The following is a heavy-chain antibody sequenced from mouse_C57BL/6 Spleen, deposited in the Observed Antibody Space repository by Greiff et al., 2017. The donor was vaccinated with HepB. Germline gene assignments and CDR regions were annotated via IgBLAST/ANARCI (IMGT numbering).Heavy chain of an antibody. Sequence: VKLVESGPGLVQPSQSLSITCTVSGFSLTSYGVHWVRQSPGKGLEWLGVIWRGGSTDYNAAFMSRLSITKDNSKSQVFFKMNSLQADDTAIYYCAKNSDGYYAWFAYWGQGTLVTVSA. J-gene: IGHJ3*01. D-gene: IGHD2-3*01. V-gene: IGHV2-5*01. CDR2: IWRGGST. CDR3: AKNSDGYYAWFAY. CDR1: GFSLTSYG.